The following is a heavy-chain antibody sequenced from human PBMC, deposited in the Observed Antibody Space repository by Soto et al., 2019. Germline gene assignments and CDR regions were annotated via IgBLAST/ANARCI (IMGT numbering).Heavy chain of an antibody. CDR3: AREREFHSSGWYVFDY. J-gene: IGHJ4*02. CDR1: GYTFTSYG. CDR2: ISAYNGNT. Sequence: QVQLVQSGAKVKKPGASVKVSCKASGYTFTSYGISWVRQAPGQGLEWMGWISAYNGNTNYAQKLQGRVTMTTDTSTSTAYMELRSLRSDDTAVYYCAREREFHSSGWYVFDYWGQGTLVTVSS. V-gene: IGHV1-18*04. D-gene: IGHD6-19*01.